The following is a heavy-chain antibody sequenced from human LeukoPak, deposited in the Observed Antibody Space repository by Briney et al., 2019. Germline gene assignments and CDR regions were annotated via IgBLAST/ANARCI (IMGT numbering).Heavy chain of an antibody. CDR3: ARPPYSGSYYGSDAFDI. D-gene: IGHD1-26*01. Sequence: PGGSLRLSCAASGFTFSSYSMNWVRQAPGKGLEWVSSISSSSSYIYYADSVKGRFTISRDNAKNSLYLQMNSLRAEDTAVYYCARPPYSGSYYGSDAFDIWGQGTMVPVSS. CDR2: ISSSSSYI. J-gene: IGHJ3*02. V-gene: IGHV3-21*01. CDR1: GFTFSSYS.